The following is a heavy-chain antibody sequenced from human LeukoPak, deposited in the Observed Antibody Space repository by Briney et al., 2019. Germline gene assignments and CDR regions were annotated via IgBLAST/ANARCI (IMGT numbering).Heavy chain of an antibody. J-gene: IGHJ3*01. CDR3: ARDLGNNPAADLDAFDL. CDR1: GFTFGDYY. Sequence: GGSLRLSCAASGFTFGDYYLTWIRQAPGKGLEWVSYISSSSSDTNYADSVRGRFTISRDNANKSLYLQMNSLRAEDTAIYFCARDLGNNPAADLDAFDLWGQGTTVTVSS. V-gene: IGHV3-11*06. D-gene: IGHD1-14*01. CDR2: ISSSSSDT.